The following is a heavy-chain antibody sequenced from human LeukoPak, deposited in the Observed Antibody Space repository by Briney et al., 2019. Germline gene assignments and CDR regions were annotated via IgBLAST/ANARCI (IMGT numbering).Heavy chain of an antibody. CDR2: INHSGST. V-gene: IGHV4-34*01. D-gene: IGHD3-22*01. J-gene: IGHJ4*02. CDR3: ARGPKDSSGYQFDY. CDR1: GGSFSGYY. Sequence: SETLSLTCAVYGGSFSGYYWSWIRQPPGKGLEWIGEINHSGSTNYNPSLKSRVTISVDTSKNQFSLKLSSVTAADTAVYYCARGPKDSSGYQFDYWGQGTLVTVSS.